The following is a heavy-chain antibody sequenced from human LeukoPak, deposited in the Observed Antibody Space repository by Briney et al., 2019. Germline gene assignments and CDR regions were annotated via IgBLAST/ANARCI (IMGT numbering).Heavy chain of an antibody. V-gene: IGHV3-23*01. J-gene: IGHJ4*02. CDR3: AKCVAGTLIAPDY. CDR1: GFTFSSYA. CDR2: ISGSGGST. Sequence: GGSLRLSCAASGFTFSSYAMSWVRQAPGKGLGWVSAISGSGGSTYYADSVKGRFTISRDNSKNTLYLQMNSLRAEDTAVYYCAKCVAGTLIAPDYWGQGTLVTVSS. D-gene: IGHD6-19*01.